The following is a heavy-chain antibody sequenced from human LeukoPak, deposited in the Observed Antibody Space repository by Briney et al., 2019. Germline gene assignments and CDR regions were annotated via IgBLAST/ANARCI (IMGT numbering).Heavy chain of an antibody. CDR3: ARGLAAAGFFDY. V-gene: IGHV4-4*07. CDR1: GGSISSYY. Sequence: PSETLSLTCTVSGGSISSYYWNWIRQPAGKGLEWIGRIYTSGSTNYNPSLKSRVTISVDKSKNQFSLKLSSVTAADTAVYYCARGLAAAGFFDYWGQGTLVTVSS. D-gene: IGHD6-13*01. J-gene: IGHJ4*02. CDR2: IYTSGST.